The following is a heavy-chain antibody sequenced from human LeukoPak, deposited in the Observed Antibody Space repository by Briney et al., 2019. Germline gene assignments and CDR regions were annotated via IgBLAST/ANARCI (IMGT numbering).Heavy chain of an antibody. D-gene: IGHD3-10*01. J-gene: IGHJ6*03. CDR3: AKVMKGSERLTMVRGVIIKTAGLYYMDV. Sequence: GXSLRLSCAASGFTLSSYAMSWVRQAPGKGLEWVSSISASGGSTNYADSVKGRFTISRDNSKNTVYLQMNSLRAEDTAVYYCAKVMKGSERLTMVRGVIIKTAGLYYMDVWGKGTTVTVSS. CDR1: GFTLSSYA. CDR2: ISASGGST. V-gene: IGHV3-23*01.